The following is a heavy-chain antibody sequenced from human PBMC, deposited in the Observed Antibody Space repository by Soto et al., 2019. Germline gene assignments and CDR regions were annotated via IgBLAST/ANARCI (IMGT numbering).Heavy chain of an antibody. V-gene: IGHV3-15*01. D-gene: IGHD2-15*01. J-gene: IGHJ4*02. CDR2: IKSEPNGGTT. CDR1: GFTFSNAW. CDR3: ATGGYHFDY. Sequence: PGGSLRLSCEGSGFTFSNAWMHWVRQAPGKGLEWVGRIKSEPNGGTTDYAAPVKGRFTISRDDSKRTVYLQMNSLKTEDTAVYYCATGGYHFDYWGQGTLVTVSS.